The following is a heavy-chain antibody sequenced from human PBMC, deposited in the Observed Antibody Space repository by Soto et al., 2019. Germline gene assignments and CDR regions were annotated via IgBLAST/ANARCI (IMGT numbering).Heavy chain of an antibody. D-gene: IGHD3-3*01. V-gene: IGHV3-48*02. Sequence: PGGSLRLSCAASGFTFSSYSMNWVRQAPGKGLEWVSYIFSSSSTIYYADSVKGRFTISRDNAKNSLYLQMNSLRDEDTAVYYCARDPRSYYDFWSGYYPPHYYGMDVWGQGTTVTVSS. CDR3: ARDPRSYYDFWSGYYPPHYYGMDV. CDR2: IFSSSSTI. CDR1: GFTFSSYS. J-gene: IGHJ6*02.